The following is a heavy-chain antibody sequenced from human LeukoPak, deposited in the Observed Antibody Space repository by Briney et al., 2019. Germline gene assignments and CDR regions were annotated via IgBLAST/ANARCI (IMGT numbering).Heavy chain of an antibody. CDR2: MYYSGRT. Sequence: SETLSLTCSVSGGSINRISYYWGWIRQPPGKGLEWIGSMYYSGRTYYNPSLRTRATISVDTSKNQFSLKVTSVTAADTAVYYCATELSYYQGSGPPYYFDYWGQGTLVTVSS. CDR3: ATELSYYQGSGPPYYFDY. D-gene: IGHD2-15*01. CDR1: GGSINRISYY. V-gene: IGHV4-39*01. J-gene: IGHJ4*02.